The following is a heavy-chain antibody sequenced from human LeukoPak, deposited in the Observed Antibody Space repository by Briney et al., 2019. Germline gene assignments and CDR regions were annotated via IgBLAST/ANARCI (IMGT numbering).Heavy chain of an antibody. CDR1: GGSITNYS. CDR3: ASQRYSGSYYFDS. Sequence: SETLSLTCTVSGGSITNYSWSWIRQPLRKGLEWIGYISYSGSTNYNPSLKSRVTISVDTSENQFSLRLTSVTAADTAVYYCASQRYSGSYYFDSWGQGSLATVSS. CDR2: ISYSGST. J-gene: IGHJ4*02. D-gene: IGHD1-26*01. V-gene: IGHV4-59*08.